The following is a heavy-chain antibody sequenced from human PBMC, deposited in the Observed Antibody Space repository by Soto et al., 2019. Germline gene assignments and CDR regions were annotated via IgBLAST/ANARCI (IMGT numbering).Heavy chain of an antibody. Sequence: QVQLVQSGAEVKKPGASVKLYCKASGYTFTSSYVHWVRQAPGQGLAWVALINPNGGSTNYAQECQGRVTGTRDTSTSTVFMELSSLHSDDTAVYYCARDVLAANYWGQGTLVTVSS. CDR1: GYTFTSSY. D-gene: IGHD2-15*01. V-gene: IGHV1-46*01. J-gene: IGHJ4*02. CDR3: ARDVLAANY. CDR2: INPNGGST.